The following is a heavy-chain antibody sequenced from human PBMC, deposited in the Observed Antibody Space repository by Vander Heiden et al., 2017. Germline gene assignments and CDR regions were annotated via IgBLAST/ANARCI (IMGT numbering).Heavy chain of an antibody. J-gene: IGHJ5*02. Sequence: EGQLGDSGGGLVQPGGPLRLSCVASGIHFTTYRICCVRWARQAPGKGLEWVGNIKQDGSETHFADSVRGRFTISRDNAKNSLFLQMDSLRVEDTAVYYCTRDGPSGSPTSGWFDPWGQGTLVTVSS. CDR3: TRDGPSGSPTSGWFDP. CDR1: GIHFTTYR. V-gene: IGHV3-7*01. CDR2: IKQDGSET. D-gene: IGHD2-15*01.